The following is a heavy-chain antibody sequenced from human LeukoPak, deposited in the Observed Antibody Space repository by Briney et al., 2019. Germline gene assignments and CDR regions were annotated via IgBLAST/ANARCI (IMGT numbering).Heavy chain of an antibody. Sequence: GGSLRLSCAAPGFAFDDYAMHWIRQAPGKGLGWVSGISWNSGSIGYADSVKGRFTISRDNAKNSLYLQMNSLRAEDMAFYYCTKSGCSSTACYYNKWGQGTLVTVPS. CDR1: GFAFDDYA. D-gene: IGHD2-2*01. V-gene: IGHV3-9*03. J-gene: IGHJ4*02. CDR3: TKSGCSSTACYYNK. CDR2: ISWNSGSI.